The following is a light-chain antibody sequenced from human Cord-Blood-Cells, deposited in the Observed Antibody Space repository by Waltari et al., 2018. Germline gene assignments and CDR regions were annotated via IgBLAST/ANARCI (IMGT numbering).Light chain of an antibody. CDR3: SSYTSSSTWV. CDR1: SSDVGGYNY. J-gene: IGLJ3*02. V-gene: IGLV2-14*01. Sequence: QSALTQPASVSGSPGQSITISCTGTSSDVGGYNYASWYQQHPGKAPKPMIYDVSNRPSGVSNRFSGSKSGNTASLTISGLQADDEADYYCSSYTSSSTWVFGGGTKLTVL. CDR2: DVS.